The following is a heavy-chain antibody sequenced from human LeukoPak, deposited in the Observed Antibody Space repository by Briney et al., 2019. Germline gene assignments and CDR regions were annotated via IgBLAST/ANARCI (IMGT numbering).Heavy chain of an antibody. Sequence: PGGSLRLSCAASGFTFSSYSMNWVRQAPGKGLEWVSSISSSSSYIYYADSVKGRFTISRDNAKNSLYLQMNSLRAEDTAVYYCARDSGRGYYDSSGYTDDAFDIWGQGTMVTVSS. CDR1: GFTFSSYS. J-gene: IGHJ3*02. CDR3: ARDSGRGYYDSSGYTDDAFDI. V-gene: IGHV3-21*01. CDR2: ISSSSSYI. D-gene: IGHD3-22*01.